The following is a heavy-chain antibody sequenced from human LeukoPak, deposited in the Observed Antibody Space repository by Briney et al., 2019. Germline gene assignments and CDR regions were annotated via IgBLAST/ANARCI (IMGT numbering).Heavy chain of an antibody. CDR2: ISGSGGST. D-gene: IGHD2-21*01. CDR3: ARDCGGDCYYDY. CDR1: GFTFSSYA. V-gene: IGHV3-23*01. Sequence: QPGGSLRLSCAASGFTFSSYAMSWLRQAPGKGLEWVSAISGSGGSTYYADSVKGRFTISRDNSKNTLYLQMNSLRAEDTAVYYCARDCGGDCYYDYWGQGTLVTVSS. J-gene: IGHJ4*02.